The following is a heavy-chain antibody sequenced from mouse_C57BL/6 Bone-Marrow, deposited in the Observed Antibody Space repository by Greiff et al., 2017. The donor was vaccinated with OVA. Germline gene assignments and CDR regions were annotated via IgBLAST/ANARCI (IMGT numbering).Heavy chain of an antibody. Sequence: DVKLVESGGGLVQSGRSLRLSCAPSGFTFSDFYMEWVRQAPGKGLEWIAASRNKANDYTTEYSASVKGRFIVSRDTSQSILYLQMNALRAEDTAIYYCARDPGTGFDYWGQGTTLTVSS. CDR3: ARDPGTGFDY. D-gene: IGHD4-1*01. CDR2: SRNKANDYTT. CDR1: GFTFSDFY. V-gene: IGHV7-1*01. J-gene: IGHJ2*01.